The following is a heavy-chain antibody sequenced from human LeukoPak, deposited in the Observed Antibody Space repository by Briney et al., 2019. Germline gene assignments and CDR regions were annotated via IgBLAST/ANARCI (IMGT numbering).Heavy chain of an antibody. Sequence: SETLSLTGTVSGGSISSYNWSWLRQPPGQGLEWVGFIYYSGSTNYNPSLKSRVTISVDTSKNQFSLKLSSVTAADTAVYYCARMGRYFDWLARMGDAFDIWGRGTMVTVSS. CDR3: ARMGRYFDWLARMGDAFDI. V-gene: IGHV4-59*01. D-gene: IGHD3-9*01. CDR2: IYYSGST. CDR1: GGSISSYN. J-gene: IGHJ3*02.